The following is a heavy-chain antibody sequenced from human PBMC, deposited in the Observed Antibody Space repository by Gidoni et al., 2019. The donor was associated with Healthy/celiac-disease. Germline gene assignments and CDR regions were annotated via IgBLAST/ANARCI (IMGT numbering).Heavy chain of an antibody. CDR1: GFTFSSYA. Sequence: QVQLVESGGGVVQPGRSLRLSCAASGFTFSSYAMHWVRQAPGKGLEWVAVISYDGSNKYYADSVKGRFTISRDNSKNTLYLQMNSLRAEDTAVYYCARVSLVGATWGGAFDIWGQGTMVTVSS. CDR3: ARVSLVGATWGGAFDI. V-gene: IGHV3-30*01. J-gene: IGHJ3*02. CDR2: ISYDGSNK. D-gene: IGHD1-26*01.